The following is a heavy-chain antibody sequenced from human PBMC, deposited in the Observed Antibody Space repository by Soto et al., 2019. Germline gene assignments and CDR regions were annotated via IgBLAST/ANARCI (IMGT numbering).Heavy chain of an antibody. Sequence: EVQLLESGGGLVQPGGSLRLSCAASGFTFSSYAMSWVRQAPGKGLEWVSGISDSGGSTYYADSVKGRFTISRDNSRNTLYLQMNSLGGEDTAVYYCAKARSSSSNYYYYYGMDVWGQGTTVTVSS. V-gene: IGHV3-23*01. J-gene: IGHJ6*02. CDR1: GFTFSSYA. CDR3: AKARSSSSNYYYYYGMDV. CDR2: ISDSGGST. D-gene: IGHD6-6*01.